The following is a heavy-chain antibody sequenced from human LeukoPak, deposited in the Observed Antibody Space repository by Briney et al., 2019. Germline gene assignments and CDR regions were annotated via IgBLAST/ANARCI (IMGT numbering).Heavy chain of an antibody. D-gene: IGHD3-22*01. Sequence: GGSLRLSCAASEFSVGSNYMTWVRQAPGKGLEWVSLIYSGGSTYYADSVKGRFTISRDNSKNTLYLQMNSLRAEDTAVYYCAREAYYDSSGYGLWGQGTLVTVSS. V-gene: IGHV3-66*01. CDR3: AREAYYDSSGYGL. CDR2: IYSGGST. CDR1: EFSVGSNY. J-gene: IGHJ4*02.